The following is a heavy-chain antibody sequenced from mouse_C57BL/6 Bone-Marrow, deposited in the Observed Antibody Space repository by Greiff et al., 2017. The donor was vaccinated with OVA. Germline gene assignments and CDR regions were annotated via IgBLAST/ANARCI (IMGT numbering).Heavy chain of an antibody. J-gene: IGHJ4*01. CDR2: INSAGGSP. CDR3: ARQTGTYAMDY. V-gene: IGHV5-2*01. Sequence: VQLKESGGGLVQPGESLKLSCESTEYEFPSHDMSWVRKTPEKRLELVAAINSAGGSPYYPDTMEGRFIISSDNTTKNRYLQMSSLRSEDTGLYYCARQTGTYAMDYWGQGTSVTVSS. CDR1: EYEFPSHD. D-gene: IGHD4-1*01.